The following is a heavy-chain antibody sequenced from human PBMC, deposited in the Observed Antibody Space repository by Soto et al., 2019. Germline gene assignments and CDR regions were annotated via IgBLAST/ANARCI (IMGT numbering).Heavy chain of an antibody. CDR3: ARGDATKIVVTTYYAMDV. D-gene: IGHD3-22*01. J-gene: IGHJ6*02. CDR2: IIPVIGTP. Sequence: QVQLVQSGAVVKKPGSSVKVSCKASGGSLSNYGISWVRQAPGQGLEWMGAIIPVIGTPNYAQKFQDRVTITADESTTTVYMEVRSPTSEDTAVYYCARGDATKIVVTTYYAMDVWGQGTTVTVSS. V-gene: IGHV1-69*12. CDR1: GGSLSNYG.